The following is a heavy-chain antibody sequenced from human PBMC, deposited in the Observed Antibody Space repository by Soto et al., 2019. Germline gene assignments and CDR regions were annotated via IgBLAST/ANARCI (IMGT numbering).Heavy chain of an antibody. CDR3: ARAGYYYGMDV. CDR1: GGSISSGDYY. Sequence: SETLSLTCTVSGGSISSGDYYWSWIRQPPGKGLECIGYIYYSGSTYYNPSLKSRVTISEDTSKIQFSLKLSSVTAADTAFYYCARAGYYYGMDVWGQGTTVTVSS. J-gene: IGHJ6*02. CDR2: IYYSGST. V-gene: IGHV4-30-4*01.